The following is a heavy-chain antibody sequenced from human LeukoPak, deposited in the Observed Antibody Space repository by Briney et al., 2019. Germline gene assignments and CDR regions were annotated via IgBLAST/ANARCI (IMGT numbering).Heavy chain of an antibody. Sequence: GESLKISCKGSGYRFTNYWIGWVRQLPGKGLEWMGIICPGDSDTRYSPSFQGKVTISADKSISTASLQWSSLKASDTAMYYCARPPRDDSSAYYSAFDIWGQGTMVTVSS. CDR2: ICPGDSDT. D-gene: IGHD3-22*01. CDR3: ARPPRDDSSAYYSAFDI. CDR1: GYRFTNYW. J-gene: IGHJ3*02. V-gene: IGHV5-51*01.